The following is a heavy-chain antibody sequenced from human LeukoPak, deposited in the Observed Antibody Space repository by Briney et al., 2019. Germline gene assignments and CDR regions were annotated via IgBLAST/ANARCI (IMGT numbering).Heavy chain of an antibody. CDR2: ISSSSSTI. Sequence: GGYLRLSCAASGFTFSSYSMNWVRQAPGKGLEWVSYISSSSSTIYYADSVKGRFTISRDNAKNSLYLQMNSLRDEDTAVYYCARSPPTYYYDSSGYYGYGMDVWGQGTTVTVSS. CDR1: GFTFSSYS. J-gene: IGHJ6*02. CDR3: ARSPPTYYYDSSGYYGYGMDV. V-gene: IGHV3-48*02. D-gene: IGHD3-22*01.